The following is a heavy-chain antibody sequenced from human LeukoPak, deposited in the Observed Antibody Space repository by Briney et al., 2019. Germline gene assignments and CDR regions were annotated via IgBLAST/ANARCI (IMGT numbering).Heavy chain of an antibody. D-gene: IGHD3-3*01. V-gene: IGHV3-48*01. CDR2: ISSRNTI. CDR3: ARGRGYDFWSGLYYFDY. Sequence: GGSLRLSCAASGFTFSSYSMNWVRLAPGKGLEWVSYISSRNTIYYADSVKGRFTISRDNAKNSLYLQMNSLRAEDTAVYYCARGRGYDFWSGLYYFDYWGQGTLVTVSS. J-gene: IGHJ4*02. CDR1: GFTFSSYS.